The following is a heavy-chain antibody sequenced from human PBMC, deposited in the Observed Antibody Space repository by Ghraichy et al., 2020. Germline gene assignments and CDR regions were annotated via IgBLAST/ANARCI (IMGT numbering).Heavy chain of an antibody. D-gene: IGHD1-1*01. V-gene: IGHV7-4-1*02. CDR1: RYIFTTYG. CDR2: INTNTGNP. J-gene: IGHJ4*02. Sequence: ASVKVSCKASRYIFTTYGMNWVRQAPGQRPEWMGWINTNTGNPSYVQGFTGRFVFSLDTSVSPAYLEISSLKAEDTAVYYCARGPWERLLKALDYWGQGTLVTVSS. CDR3: ARGPWERLLKALDY.